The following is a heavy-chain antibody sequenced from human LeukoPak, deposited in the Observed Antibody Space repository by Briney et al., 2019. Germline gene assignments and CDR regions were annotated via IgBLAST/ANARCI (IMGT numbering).Heavy chain of an antibody. CDR3: ARDVGPLYYVDYIRWFDP. CDR2: IYTSGST. CDR1: GGSISTYY. Sequence: SETLSLTCTVTGGSISTYYWSWIRQPAGKGLEWIGRIYTSGSTNYNPSLKSRVTMSVDTSKNQFSLKLSSVTAADTAVYYCARDVGPLYYVDYIRWFDPWGQGTLVTVSS. D-gene: IGHD4-17*01. V-gene: IGHV4-4*07. J-gene: IGHJ5*02.